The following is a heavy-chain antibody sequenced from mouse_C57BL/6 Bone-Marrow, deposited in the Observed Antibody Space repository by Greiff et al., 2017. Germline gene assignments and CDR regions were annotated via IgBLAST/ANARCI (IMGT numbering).Heavy chain of an antibody. Sequence: EVQLQQSGGDLVKPGGSLKLSCAASGFTFSSYGMSWVRQTPDKRLEWVATISSGGSYTYYPDSVKGRFTISRDNAKNTLYLQMSSLKSEDTAMYYCARRSVYGGFAYWGQGTLVTVSA. J-gene: IGHJ3*01. V-gene: IGHV5-6*01. D-gene: IGHD1-1*01. CDR1: GFTFSSYG. CDR3: ARRSVYGGFAY. CDR2: ISSGGSYT.